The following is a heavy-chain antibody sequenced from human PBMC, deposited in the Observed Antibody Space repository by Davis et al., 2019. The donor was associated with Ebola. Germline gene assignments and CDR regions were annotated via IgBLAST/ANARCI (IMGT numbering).Heavy chain of an antibody. J-gene: IGHJ1*01. CDR2: ISSSSSYI. D-gene: IGHD2-15*01. CDR1: GFTFSSYG. CDR3: ARAGYCSGGSCYSGEHFQH. Sequence: GGSLRLSCAASGFTFSSYGMHWVRQAPGKGLEWVSSISSSSSYIYYSDSVKGRFTISRDNAKNSLYLQMNSLRAEDTAVYYCARAGYCSGGSCYSGEHFQHWGQGTLVTVSS. V-gene: IGHV3-21*01.